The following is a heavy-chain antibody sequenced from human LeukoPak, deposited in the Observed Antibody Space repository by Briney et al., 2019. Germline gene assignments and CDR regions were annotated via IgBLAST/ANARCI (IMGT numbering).Heavy chain of an antibody. Sequence: GASVKVSCKASGYTFTSYYMHWVRQAPGQGLEWMGIINPSGGSTSYAQKFQGRVTMTRDMSTSTVYMELSSLRSEDTAVYYCARFEGGYDFRGDAFDIWGQGTMVTVSS. D-gene: IGHD5-12*01. V-gene: IGHV1-46*01. CDR1: GYTFTSYY. CDR3: ARFEGGYDFRGDAFDI. CDR2: INPSGGST. J-gene: IGHJ3*02.